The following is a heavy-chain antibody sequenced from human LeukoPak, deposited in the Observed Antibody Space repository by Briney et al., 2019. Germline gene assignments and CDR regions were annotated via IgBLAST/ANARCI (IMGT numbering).Heavy chain of an antibody. V-gene: IGHV1-8*01. CDR2: MNPNSGNT. D-gene: IGHD3-3*01. CDR3: ARGPQHSNEYYDFWSGYYICPPDY. Sequence: ASVKVSCKASGYTFTSYDINWVRQATGQGLEWMGWMNPNSGNTGYAQKFQGRVTMTRNTSISTAYTELSSLRSEDTAVYYCARGPQHSNEYYDFWSGYYICPPDYWGQGTLVTVSS. J-gene: IGHJ4*02. CDR1: GYTFTSYD.